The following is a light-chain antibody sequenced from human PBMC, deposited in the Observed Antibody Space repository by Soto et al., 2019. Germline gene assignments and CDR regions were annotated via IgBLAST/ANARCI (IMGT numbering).Light chain of an antibody. CDR1: SSDVGGYNY. Sequence: QSALTQPPSASGSPGQSVTISCTGTSSDVGGYNYVSWYQQHPGKAPKLMIYEVSKQPSGVPDRFSGSKSGNTASLTVSGLQAEDEADYYCSSYADSNNYVFGTGTKVTVL. V-gene: IGLV2-8*01. CDR2: EVS. J-gene: IGLJ1*01. CDR3: SSYADSNNYV.